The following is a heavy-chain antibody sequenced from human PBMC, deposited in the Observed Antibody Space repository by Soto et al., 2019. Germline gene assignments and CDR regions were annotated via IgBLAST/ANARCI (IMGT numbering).Heavy chain of an antibody. CDR3: ARDGGTIHYDFWSGYYTNYYGMDV. CDR2: ISAYNGNT. Sequence: QVQLVQSGAEVKKPRASVKVSCKASGYTFTSYGISWVRQAPGQGLEWMGWISAYNGNTNYAQKLQGRVTMTTDTSTSTAYMELRSLRSDDTAVYYCARDGGTIHYDFWSGYYTNYYGMDVWGQGTTVSVSS. CDR1: GYTFTSYG. V-gene: IGHV1-18*01. J-gene: IGHJ6*02. D-gene: IGHD3-3*01.